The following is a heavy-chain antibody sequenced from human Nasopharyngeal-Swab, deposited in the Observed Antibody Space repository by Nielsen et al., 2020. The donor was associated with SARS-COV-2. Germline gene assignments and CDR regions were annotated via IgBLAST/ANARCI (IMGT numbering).Heavy chain of an antibody. CDR2: ISSSSYI. CDR1: GFTFNNYN. D-gene: IGHD3-3*01. J-gene: IGHJ6*02. V-gene: IGHV3-21*01. CDR3: ARDGLDYDFWSAYFMDV. Sequence: GESLKIYCAASGFTFNNYNFNWVRQVPGQGLEWVSSISSSSYIYYANSVKGRFTISRDNAKNSLYLQMNSLRAEDTAVYYCARDGLDYDFWSAYFMDVWGQGTTVTVSS.